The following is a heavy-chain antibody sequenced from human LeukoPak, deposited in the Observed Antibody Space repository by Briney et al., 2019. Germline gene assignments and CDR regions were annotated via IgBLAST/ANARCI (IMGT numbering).Heavy chain of an antibody. CDR1: GGSISSGSYY. V-gene: IGHV4-61*09. Sequence: SETLSLTCTVSGGSISSGSYYWSWIRQPAGKGLEWIGHIYTSGSTSYNPSLQSRATISVDASKNQFSLKVTSVTAADTAVYYCARAGGSVGWYGTIDYWGQGTLVTVSS. J-gene: IGHJ4*02. CDR3: ARAGGSVGWYGTIDY. CDR2: IYTSGST. D-gene: IGHD6-19*01.